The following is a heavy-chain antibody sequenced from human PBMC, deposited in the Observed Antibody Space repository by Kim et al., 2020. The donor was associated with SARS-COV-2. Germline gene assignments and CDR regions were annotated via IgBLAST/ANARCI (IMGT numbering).Heavy chain of an antibody. V-gene: IGHV1-3*01. CDR1: GYTFTSYA. CDR3: ARERLEAVLWFGDFDY. CDR2: INAGNGNT. J-gene: IGHJ4*02. Sequence: ASVKVSCKASGYTFTSYAMHWVRQAPGQRLEWMGWINAGNGNTKYSQKFQGRVTITRDTSASTAYMELSSLRSEDTAVYYCARERLEAVLWFGDFDYWGQGTLVTVSS. D-gene: IGHD3-10*01.